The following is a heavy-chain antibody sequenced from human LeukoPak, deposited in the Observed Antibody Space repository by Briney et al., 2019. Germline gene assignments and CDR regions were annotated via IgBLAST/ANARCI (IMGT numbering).Heavy chain of an antibody. CDR1: GFTFSSYD. CDR2: IGTAGDT. D-gene: IGHD3-16*01. V-gene: IGHV3-13*01. Sequence: GGSLRLSCAASGFTFSSYDMHWVRQATGKGLEWVSAIGTAGDTYYPGSVKGRFAISRENAKDSLYLQMNSLRAGDTAVYYCARGEGGWFDPWGQGTLVTVSS. J-gene: IGHJ5*02. CDR3: ARGEGGWFDP.